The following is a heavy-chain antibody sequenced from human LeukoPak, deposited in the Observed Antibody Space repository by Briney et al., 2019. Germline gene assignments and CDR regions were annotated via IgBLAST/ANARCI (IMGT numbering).Heavy chain of an antibody. CDR2: IYHSGTT. V-gene: IGHV4-4*02. J-gene: IGHJ3*01. D-gene: IGHD3-10*01. Sequence: SGTLSLTCAVSGGSISSSNWWRWVRQPPGKGLEWIGEIYHSGTTNYNPSLKSRVTISVDKSKSQFSLEVNSVTAADTAVYYCAQWVGESSGAFDFWGQGTMVTVSS. CDR3: AQWVGESSGAFDF. CDR1: GGSISSSNW.